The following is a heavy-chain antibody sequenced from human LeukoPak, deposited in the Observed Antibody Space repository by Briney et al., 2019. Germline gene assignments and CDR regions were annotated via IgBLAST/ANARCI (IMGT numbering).Heavy chain of an antibody. D-gene: IGHD2-2*02. V-gene: IGHV3-7*01. J-gene: IGHJ6*03. CDR1: GFTFSSYW. CDR2: IKQDGSEK. CDR3: ARVLIVVVPAAIVPHGYMDV. Sequence: GGSLRLSCAASGFTFSSYWMSWVRQAPGKGLEWVANIKQDGSEKYYVDSVKGRFTISRDNAKNSLYLQMKSLRAEDTAVYYCARVLIVVVPAAIVPHGYMDVWGKGTTVTVSS.